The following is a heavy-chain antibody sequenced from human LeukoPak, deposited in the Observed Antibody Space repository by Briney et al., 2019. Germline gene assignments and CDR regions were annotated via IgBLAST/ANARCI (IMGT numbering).Heavy chain of an antibody. D-gene: IGHD2-2*01. Sequence: VASVKVSCKASGGTFSSYAISWVRQAPGQGLEWMGGIIPIFGTANYAQKFQGRVTITADKSTSTAYMELSSLRSEDTAVYYCARGLGYCSSTSCYGGDYYYYYYMDVWGKGTTVTVSS. CDR2: IIPIFGTA. CDR1: GGTFSSYA. J-gene: IGHJ6*03. V-gene: IGHV1-69*06. CDR3: ARGLGYCSSTSCYGGDYYYYYYMDV.